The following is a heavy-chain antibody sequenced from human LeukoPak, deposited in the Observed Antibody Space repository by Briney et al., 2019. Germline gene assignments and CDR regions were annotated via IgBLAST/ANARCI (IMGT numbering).Heavy chain of an antibody. J-gene: IGHJ4*02. V-gene: IGHV3-23*01. CDR3: YIPYYDTSAYKGY. CDR2: ISGSGDSA. CDR1: GFTFSSYS. Sequence: GGSLRLSCAASGFTFSSYSMSWVRQAPGKGLEWVSVISGSGDSAFFADSVKGRFTISRDNSRNTLYLQMSSLRADDTAVYYCYIPYYDTSAYKGYWGQGTLVTVSS. D-gene: IGHD3-22*01.